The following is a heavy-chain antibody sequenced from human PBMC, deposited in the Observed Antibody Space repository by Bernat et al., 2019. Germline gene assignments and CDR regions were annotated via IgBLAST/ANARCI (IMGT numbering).Heavy chain of an antibody. CDR1: GFTFSNAW. CDR3: TTKYRLSAFDI. CDR2: IKSKTDGGTT. J-gene: IGHJ3*02. D-gene: IGHD2/OR15-2a*01. Sequence: EVQLVESGGGLVKPGGSLRLSCAASGFTFSNAWMSWVRQAPGKGLEWVGRIKSKTDGGTTDYAVPVKGRFTISRDDSKNTLYLQMNSLKTEDTAVYDCTTKYRLSAFDIWGQGTMVTVSS. V-gene: IGHV3-15*01.